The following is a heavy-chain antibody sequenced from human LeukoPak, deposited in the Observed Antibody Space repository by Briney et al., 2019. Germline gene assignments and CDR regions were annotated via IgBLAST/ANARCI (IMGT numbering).Heavy chain of an antibody. D-gene: IGHD2-15*01. V-gene: IGHV1-69*05. CDR1: GGTFSSYA. CDR3: AREGVRNLGYCSGGSCYSEVSWFDP. CDR2: IIPIFGTA. J-gene: IGHJ5*02. Sequence: SVKVSCKASGGTFSSYAISWVRQAPGQGLEWMGGIIPIFGTANYAQKFQGRVTITTDESTSTAYMELSSLRSEDTAVYYCAREGVRNLGYCSGGSCYSEVSWFDPWGQGTLVTVSS.